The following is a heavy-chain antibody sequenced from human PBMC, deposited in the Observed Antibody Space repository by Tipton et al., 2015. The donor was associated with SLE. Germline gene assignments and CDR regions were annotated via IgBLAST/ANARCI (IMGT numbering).Heavy chain of an antibody. J-gene: IGHJ3*02. CDR2: IHYSGST. Sequence: TLSLTCAVSGGSISSYYWSWIRQPPGKGLEWIGYIHYSGSTNYNPSLKSRVTISVDTSKNQFSLKLSSVTAADTAVYYCARDRPRLRFKSGAFDIWGQGTMVTVSS. V-gene: IGHV4-59*12. D-gene: IGHD4-17*01. CDR3: ARDRPRLRFKSGAFDI. CDR1: GGSISSYY.